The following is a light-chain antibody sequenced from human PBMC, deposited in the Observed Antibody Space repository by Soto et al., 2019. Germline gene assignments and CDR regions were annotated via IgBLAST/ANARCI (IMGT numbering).Light chain of an antibody. J-gene: IGKJ5*01. CDR3: QQYSNWLPIT. Sequence: DIQMTESPSSLSATAGDRVTITCRASQSISSWLAWYQHKPGKAPKLLIYDASNLDSGVPSRFSGSGSGTEFSLTISNLQPEDFAVYYCQQYSNWLPITFGQGTRLEIK. CDR1: QSISSW. CDR2: DAS. V-gene: IGKV1-5*01.